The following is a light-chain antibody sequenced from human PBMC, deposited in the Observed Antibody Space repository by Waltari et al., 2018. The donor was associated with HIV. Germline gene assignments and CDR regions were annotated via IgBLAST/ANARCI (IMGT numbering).Light chain of an antibody. J-gene: IGKJ4*01. V-gene: IGKV3-11*01. CDR2: DAS. CDR3: QQRSNWPLT. Sequence: EIVFTQSPAPLSLSPGERDTLSCRASQSVSSYLAWYQQKPVQAPRLLIYDASSRATGIPARFSGSGSGTVFTLTISSLEPEDFADYYCQQRSNWPLTFGGGTKVEIK. CDR1: QSVSSY.